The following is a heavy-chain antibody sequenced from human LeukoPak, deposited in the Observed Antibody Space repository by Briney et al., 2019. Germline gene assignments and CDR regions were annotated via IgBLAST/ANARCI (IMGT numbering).Heavy chain of an antibody. V-gene: IGHV1-2*02. Sequence: ASVKVSCKASGYTFTAYYMHWVRQAPGQGLEWMGWINPNSGGTNSSQKFQGRVTMTRNTSISTAYMELSSLRSEDTAVYYCARGPLGYCSSTSCYSVRRWFDPWGQGTLVTVSS. CDR2: INPNSGGT. D-gene: IGHD2-2*02. CDR1: GYTFTAYY. J-gene: IGHJ5*02. CDR3: ARGPLGYCSSTSCYSVRRWFDP.